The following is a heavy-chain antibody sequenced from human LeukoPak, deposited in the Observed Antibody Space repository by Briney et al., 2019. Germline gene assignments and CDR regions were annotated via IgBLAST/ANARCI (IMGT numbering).Heavy chain of an antibody. CDR3: ARGGYDSSGYYYY. CDR1: GFTFTSYA. V-gene: IGHV3-21*01. D-gene: IGHD3-22*01. Sequence: PGGSLRLSCAASGFTFTSYAMSWVRQAPGKGLEWVSSISSSSSYIYYADSVKGRFTISRDNAKNSLYLQMNSLRAEDTAVYYCARGGYDSSGYYYYWGQGTLVTVSS. J-gene: IGHJ4*02. CDR2: ISSSSSYI.